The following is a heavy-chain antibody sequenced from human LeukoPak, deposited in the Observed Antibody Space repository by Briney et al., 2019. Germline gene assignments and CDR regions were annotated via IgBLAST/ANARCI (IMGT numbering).Heavy chain of an antibody. J-gene: IGHJ5*02. CDR2: SYYSGST. D-gene: IGHD3-10*01. Sequence: PSETLSLTCTVSGGSISSSSYCWGWIRQPPGKGLEWIGSSYYSGSTYYNPSLKSRVTISVDTSKNQFSLKLSSVTAADTAVYYCARGSGTYYRGREYNWFDPWGQGTLVTVSS. V-gene: IGHV4-39*01. CDR1: GGSISSSSYC. CDR3: ARGSGTYYRGREYNWFDP.